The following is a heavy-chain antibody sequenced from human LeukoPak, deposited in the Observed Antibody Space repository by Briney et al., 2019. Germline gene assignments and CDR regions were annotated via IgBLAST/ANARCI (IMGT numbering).Heavy chain of an antibody. D-gene: IGHD6-6*01. J-gene: IGHJ3*02. Sequence: GGSLRLSCAASGFTFSSYAMSWVRQAPGKGLEWVSAISGSGGSTYYADSVKGRFTISRDNSKNTLYLQMNSLRAEDTAVYYCAKSKGRSGFYGSSHLDAFDIWGQGTMVTVSS. CDR3: AKSKGRSGFYGSSHLDAFDI. V-gene: IGHV3-23*01. CDR1: GFTFSSYA. CDR2: ISGSGGST.